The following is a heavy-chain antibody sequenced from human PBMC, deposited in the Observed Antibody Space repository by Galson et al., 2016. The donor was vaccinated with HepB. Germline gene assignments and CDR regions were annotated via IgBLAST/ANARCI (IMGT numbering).Heavy chain of an antibody. CDR2: IYHSGST. CDR3: ARDRSSGSGSFGY. CDR1: GGSISSGGYS. V-gene: IGHV4-30-2*01. J-gene: IGHJ4*02. D-gene: IGHD3-10*01. Sequence: TLSLTCAVSGGSISSGGYSWSWIRQPPGKGLEWIGYIYHSGSTYYNPSLKSRVTISVDRSKNQFSLKLSSVTAADTAVYFCARDRSSGSGSFGYWGQGTLVTVSS.